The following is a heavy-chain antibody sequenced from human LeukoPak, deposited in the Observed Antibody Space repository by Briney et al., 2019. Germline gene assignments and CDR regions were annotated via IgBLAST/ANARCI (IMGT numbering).Heavy chain of an antibody. CDR2: ISGSGGST. Sequence: PGGSLRLSCAASGFMFSTYSMNWVRQAPGKGLEWVSAISGSGGSTYYADSVKGRFTISRDNSKNTLYLQMNSLRAEDTAVYYCAKDAGSSFAKTDYFDYWGQGTLVTVSS. CDR1: GFMFSTYS. CDR3: AKDAGSSFAKTDYFDY. V-gene: IGHV3-23*01. J-gene: IGHJ4*02. D-gene: IGHD6-6*01.